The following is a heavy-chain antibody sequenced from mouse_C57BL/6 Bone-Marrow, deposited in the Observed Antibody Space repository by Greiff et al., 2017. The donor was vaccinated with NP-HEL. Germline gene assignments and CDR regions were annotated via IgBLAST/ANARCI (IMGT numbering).Heavy chain of an antibody. CDR2: IYIGNGYT. V-gene: IGHV1-58*01. CDR3: ARGDYYSNYDDWYFDV. Sequence: VQLKESGAELVRPGSSVKMSCKTSGYTFTSYGINWVKQRPGQGLEWIGYIYIGNGYTEYNEKFKGKATLTSDTSSSTAYMQLSSLTSEDSAIYFCARGDYYSNYDDWYFDVWGTGTTVTVSS. D-gene: IGHD2-5*01. J-gene: IGHJ1*03. CDR1: GYTFTSYG.